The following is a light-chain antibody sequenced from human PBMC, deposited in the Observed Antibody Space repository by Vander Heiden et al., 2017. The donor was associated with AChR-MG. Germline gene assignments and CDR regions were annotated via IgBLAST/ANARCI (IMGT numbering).Light chain of an antibody. Sequence: DIQMTQSPSTLSASVGDRVTITCRASQSISSWLAWYQQKPGKAPKLLIYKASSLESGVPSRFSGSGSGTEFTLTISSLQPDDFATYYCQQDNSYPWTFDQRTKVEIK. V-gene: IGKV1-5*03. J-gene: IGKJ1*01. CDR3: QQDNSYPWT. CDR2: KAS. CDR1: QSISSW.